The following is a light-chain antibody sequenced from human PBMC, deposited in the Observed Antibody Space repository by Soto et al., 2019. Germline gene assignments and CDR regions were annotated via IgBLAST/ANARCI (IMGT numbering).Light chain of an antibody. J-gene: IGKJ4*01. V-gene: IGKV3-11*01. CDR3: QQRNSWPLT. CDR2: DAS. Sequence: EIVLTQSPATLSLSPGERATLSCRASQSVSSYLAWYQQKPGQAPRRLIYDASNRATGVPARFSGSGFGTDFTLTISSLEPEDFAVYYCQQRNSWPLTFGGGTKVEIK. CDR1: QSVSSY.